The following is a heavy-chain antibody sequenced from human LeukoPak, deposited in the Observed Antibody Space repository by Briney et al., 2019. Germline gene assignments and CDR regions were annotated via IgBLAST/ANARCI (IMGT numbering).Heavy chain of an antibody. D-gene: IGHD2-21*01. Sequence: PGGSLRLSCSTSGFTFGSYEMNWFRQAPGKGLEWVSTIRESSGDTYYEDSVKGRFTIYRDISKNTVYLQMNNLRVEDTAVYFCAKRPISGDDKSFDYWGQGLLVTVSS. CDR1: GFTFGSYE. CDR3: AKRPISGDDKSFDY. CDR2: IRESSGDT. J-gene: IGHJ4*02. V-gene: IGHV3-23*01.